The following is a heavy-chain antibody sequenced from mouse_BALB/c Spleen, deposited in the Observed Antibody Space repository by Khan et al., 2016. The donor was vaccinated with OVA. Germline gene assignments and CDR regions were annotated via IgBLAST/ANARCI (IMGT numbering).Heavy chain of an antibody. V-gene: IGHV5-9-1*01. J-gene: IGHJ2*01. D-gene: IGHD1-1*01. Sequence: EVELVESGGGLVKPGGSLKLSCAASGLTFSSSAMSWVRQTPEKRLEWVATISPGGRKIYYADSVKGRFTISRDNAKNTLSLQLSSLRSEDTAMFYCARSIAPVVAFYYWGQGTTLTVSS. CDR3: ARSIAPVVAFYY. CDR2: ISPGGRKI. CDR1: GLTFSSSA.